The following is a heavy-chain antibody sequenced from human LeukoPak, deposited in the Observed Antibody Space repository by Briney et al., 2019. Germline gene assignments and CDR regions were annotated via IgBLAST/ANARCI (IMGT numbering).Heavy chain of an antibody. CDR3: TRVRGESPRWFDP. D-gene: IGHD3-10*01. V-gene: IGHV3-74*01. CDR1: GFTFSTYW. J-gene: IGHJ5*02. Sequence: GGSLRLSCAASGFTFSTYWMHWVRQAPGKGLVWVSRFNSDGRSAYYADSVKGRFTISRGNAKNTLYLQMNSLRAEDTAVYYCTRVRGESPRWFDPWGQGTLVTVSS. CDR2: FNSDGRSA.